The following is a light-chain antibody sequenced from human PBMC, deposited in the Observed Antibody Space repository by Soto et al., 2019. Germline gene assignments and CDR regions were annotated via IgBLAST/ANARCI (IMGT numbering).Light chain of an antibody. J-gene: IGLJ2*01. CDR2: DVS. CDR1: SSDVGSYDF. V-gene: IGLV2-11*01. CDR3: CSYGGRFDVV. Sequence: QSALTQPRSVFGSPGQSVTISCTGTSSDVGSYDFVSWYRQDPGKVPKLMIYDVSKRPSGVPDRFSGSRSGNTASLTISGLHAEDEADYYCCSYGGRFDVVFGGGTKLTVL.